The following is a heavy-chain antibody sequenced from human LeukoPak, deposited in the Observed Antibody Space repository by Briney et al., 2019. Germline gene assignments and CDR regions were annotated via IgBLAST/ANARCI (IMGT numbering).Heavy chain of an antibody. CDR2: GHYSGTT. D-gene: IGHD3-9*01. CDR3: ARHYGEGGRLFDWLFNI. CDR1: GASLGGSY. J-gene: IGHJ1*01. Sequence: SKTLSLTCTVSGASLGGSYWSWLRLPPGKGLEWIGFGHYSGTTKYSTALQSRVTVSVDTSKNQISLDLRSVTAADTAIYYCARHYGEGGRLFDWLFNIWGRGTLVTVSS. V-gene: IGHV4-59*08.